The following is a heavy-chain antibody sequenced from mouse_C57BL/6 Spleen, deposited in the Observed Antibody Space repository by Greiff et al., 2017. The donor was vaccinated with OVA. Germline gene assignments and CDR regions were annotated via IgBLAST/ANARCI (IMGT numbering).Heavy chain of an antibody. Sequence: HVLLQQPGAELVKPGASVKMSCKATGYTFPSYWITWVKQRPGQGLEWIGAIYTGSGSTNYNEKIKSKATLTVDTSSSTAYMQLGSLTSEDSAGYYCARGGSNAWFAYWGQGTLVTVSA. CDR1: GYTFPSYW. V-gene: IGHV1-55*01. J-gene: IGHJ3*01. D-gene: IGHD1-1*01. CDR3: ARGGSNAWFAY. CDR2: IYTGSGST.